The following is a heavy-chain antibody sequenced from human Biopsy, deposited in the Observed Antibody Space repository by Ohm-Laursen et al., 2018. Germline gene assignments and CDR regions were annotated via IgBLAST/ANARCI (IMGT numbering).Heavy chain of an antibody. V-gene: IGHV3-23*01. CDR2: ISGNSDII. D-gene: IGHD4-17*01. CDR1: GFTFSSYA. CDR3: ALAAAQTVTHFDY. Sequence: SLRLSCTAFGFTFSSYAMTWLRQAPGKGLEWVSTISGNSDIIYDTDSVKGRFTISRDNSKNTLYLQMNSLRADDTAVYYCALAAAQTVTHFDYWGQGTLVTVSS. J-gene: IGHJ4*02.